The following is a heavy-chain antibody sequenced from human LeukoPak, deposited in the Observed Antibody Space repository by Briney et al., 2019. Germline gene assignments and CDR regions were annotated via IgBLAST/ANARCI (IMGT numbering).Heavy chain of an antibody. CDR3: ARGGASGYDWGYYFDY. CDR1: GGSISSCY. D-gene: IGHD5-12*01. Sequence: SETLSLTCTVSGGSISSCYWSWIRQPPGKGLEWIGYIYYSGSTNYNPSLKSRVTISVDTSKNQFSLKLSSVTAADTAVYYCARGGASGYDWGYYFDYWGQGTLVTVSS. V-gene: IGHV4-59*01. J-gene: IGHJ4*02. CDR2: IYYSGST.